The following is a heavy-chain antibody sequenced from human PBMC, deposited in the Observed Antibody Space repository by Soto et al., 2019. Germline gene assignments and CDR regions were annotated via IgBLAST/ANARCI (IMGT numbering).Heavy chain of an antibody. CDR3: AGGYCTSTSCYHFDY. Sequence: GGSLRLSCAASGFTFSNYVMNWLRQAPGRGPEYVSSISGSGGVTYYADSVRGRFTVSRDNSKNTLYLQMSSLRADDTAVYYCAGGYCTSTSCYHFDYWGQGTLVTVSS. J-gene: IGHJ4*02. D-gene: IGHD2-2*01. CDR1: GFTFSNYV. V-gene: IGHV3-23*01. CDR2: ISGSGGVT.